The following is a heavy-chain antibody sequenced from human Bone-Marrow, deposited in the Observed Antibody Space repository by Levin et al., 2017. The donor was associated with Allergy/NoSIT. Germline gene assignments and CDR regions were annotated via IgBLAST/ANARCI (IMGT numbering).Heavy chain of an antibody. CDR3: ARDHDYSNSGWFDA. Sequence: GESLKISCAASGFTFSDYYMSWIRQAPGKGLEWVSYISSSSSMKYYADSVKGRFTISRDNAKNSLYLQMNSLRAEDTAVYYCARDHDYSNSGWFDAWGQGTLVTVSS. CDR1: GFTFSDYY. D-gene: IGHD4-11*01. V-gene: IGHV3-11*01. J-gene: IGHJ5*02. CDR2: ISSSSSMK.